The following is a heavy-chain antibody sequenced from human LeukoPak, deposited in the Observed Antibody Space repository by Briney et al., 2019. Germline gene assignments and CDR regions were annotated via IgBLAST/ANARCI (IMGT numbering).Heavy chain of an antibody. CDR3: ARSGFFYDSSGYSNY. CDR1: GFTFSNYA. V-gene: IGHV3-23*01. Sequence: SGGSLRLSCAASGFTFSNYAMTWVRQAPGKGPEWVSGISGSGASTYYADSVRGRFTISRDNSKNTLFLQMSSLRADDTAVYYCARSGFFYDSSGYSNYWGQGTLVTVSS. J-gene: IGHJ4*02. CDR2: ISGSGAST. D-gene: IGHD3-22*01.